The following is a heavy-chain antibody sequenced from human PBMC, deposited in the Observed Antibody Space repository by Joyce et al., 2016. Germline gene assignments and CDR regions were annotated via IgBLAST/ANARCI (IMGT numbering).Heavy chain of an antibody. V-gene: IGHV4-34*01. CDR2: INNSGVT. CDR1: GGRFRGFF. Sequence: QVQLQQWGAGLLKPSETLSLTCAVSGGRFRGFFWTWVRQAPGKGLEWIGDINNSGVTNYNPSLKTRVTFAVDTSKNQFSLKLTSLSAADTAVYYCARSQWLAPLMYWGQGTPVTVSS. J-gene: IGHJ4*02. CDR3: ARSQWLAPLMY. D-gene: IGHD6-19*01.